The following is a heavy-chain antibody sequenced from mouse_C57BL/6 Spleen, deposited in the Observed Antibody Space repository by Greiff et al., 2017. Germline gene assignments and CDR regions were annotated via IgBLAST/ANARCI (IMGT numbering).Heavy chain of an antibody. V-gene: IGHV5-9-1*02. Sequence: EVQRVESGEGLVKPGGSLKLSCAASGFTFSSYAMSWVRQTPEKRLEWVAYISSGGDYIYYADTVKGRFTISRDNARNTLYLQMSSLKSEDTAMYYCTREGGDVAMDYWGQGTSVTVSS. CDR2: ISSGGDYI. CDR1: GFTFSSYA. J-gene: IGHJ4*01. CDR3: TREGGDVAMDY.